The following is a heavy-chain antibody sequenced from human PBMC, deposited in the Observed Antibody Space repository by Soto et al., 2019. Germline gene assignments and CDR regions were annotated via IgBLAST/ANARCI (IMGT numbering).Heavy chain of an antibody. CDR2: MNPNSGNT. V-gene: IGHV1-8*01. CDR3: ARSCISTSGYAHDAFDI. D-gene: IGHD2-2*01. CDR1: GYTFTSYD. J-gene: IGHJ3*02. Sequence: QVQLVQSGAEVKKPGASVKVSCKASGYTFTSYDINWVRQATGQGLEWMGWMNPNSGNTGYAQKFHGRVTMTRNTTISTAYMELSSLRSEDTAVYYCARSCISTSGYAHDAFDIWGQGTMVTVSS.